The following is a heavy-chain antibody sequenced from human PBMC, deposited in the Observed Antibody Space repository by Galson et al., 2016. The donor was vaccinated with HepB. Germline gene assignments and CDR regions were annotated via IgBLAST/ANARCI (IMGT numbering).Heavy chain of an antibody. V-gene: IGHV3-11*05. CDR1: GFTFSEYY. CDR2: NSSSRGYT. J-gene: IGHJ4*02. Sequence: SLRLSCAASGFTFSEYYMSWVRQAPGKGLECVSYNSSSRGYTHYAESVKGRFTISRDNAKNTLYLEMNSLSAADTAVYYCARAPMLRGVIMTTPFDYWGQGTLVTVSS. D-gene: IGHD3-10*01. CDR3: ARAPMLRGVIMTTPFDY.